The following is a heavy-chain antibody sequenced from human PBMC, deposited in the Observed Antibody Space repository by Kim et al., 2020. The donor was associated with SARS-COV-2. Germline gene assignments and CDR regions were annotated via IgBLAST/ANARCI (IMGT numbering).Heavy chain of an antibody. Sequence: ASVKVSCKASGYTFTSYGISWVRQAPGQGLEWMGWISAYNGNTNYAQKLQGRVTMTTDTSTSTAYMELRSLRSDDTAVYYCARERGGLYSGYEAFDIWGQGTMVTVSS. V-gene: IGHV1-18*04. CDR1: GYTFTSYG. D-gene: IGHD5-12*01. J-gene: IGHJ3*02. CDR2: ISAYNGNT. CDR3: ARERGGLYSGYEAFDI.